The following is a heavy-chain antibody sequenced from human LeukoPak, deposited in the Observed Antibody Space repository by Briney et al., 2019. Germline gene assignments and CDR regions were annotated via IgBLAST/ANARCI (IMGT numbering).Heavy chain of an antibody. V-gene: IGHV3-23*01. CDR3: AKVVDCGGDCYSDY. D-gene: IGHD2-21*02. J-gene: IGHJ4*02. CDR1: GFTFSSYA. Sequence: PGGSLRLSCAASGFTFSSYAMSWVRQAPGKGLEWVSGISGSGGKTYYADSVKDRFIISRDNSKSTLYLQMNSLRAEDTAVYYCAKVVDCGGDCYSDYWGQGSLVTVSS. CDR2: ISGSGGKT.